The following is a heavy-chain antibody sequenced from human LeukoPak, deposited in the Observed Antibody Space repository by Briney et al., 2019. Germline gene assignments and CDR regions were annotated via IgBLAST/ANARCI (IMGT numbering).Heavy chain of an antibody. CDR2: ISYDGSNK. CDR3: AKADIVLMVYANY. Sequence: PGGSLRLSCAASGFTFSSYGMHWVRQAPGKGLEWVAVISYDGSNKYYADSVKGRFTISRDNSENTLYLQMNSLRAEDTAVYYCAKADIVLMVYANYWGQGTLVTVSS. D-gene: IGHD2-8*01. V-gene: IGHV3-30*18. J-gene: IGHJ4*02. CDR1: GFTFSSYG.